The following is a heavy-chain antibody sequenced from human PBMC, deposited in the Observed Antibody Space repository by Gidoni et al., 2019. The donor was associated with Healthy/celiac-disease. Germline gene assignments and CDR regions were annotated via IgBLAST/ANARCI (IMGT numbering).Heavy chain of an antibody. D-gene: IGHD3-22*01. V-gene: IGHV3-23*01. CDR2: ISGSGGST. CDR1: GFTFSSYA. J-gene: IGHJ4*02. Sequence: AASGFTFSSYAMSWVRQAPGKGLEWVSAISGSGGSTYYADSVKGRFTISRDNSKNTRYLQMNSLRAEDTAVYYCAKGTALMIVVVTTDPGYYFDYWGQGTLVTVSS. CDR3: AKGTALMIVVVTTDPGYYFDY.